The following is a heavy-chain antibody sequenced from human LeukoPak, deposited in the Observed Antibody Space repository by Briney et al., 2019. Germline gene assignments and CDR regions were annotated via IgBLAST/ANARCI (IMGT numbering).Heavy chain of an antibody. CDR3: ARGLPAAIGTPRYNWFDP. Sequence: ASVKVSCKASGGTFSSYAISWVRQAPGQGLEWMGGIIPIFGTANYAQKFQGRVTITADESTSTAYMELSSLRSEDTAVYYCARGLPAAIGTPRYNWFDPWGQGTLVTVSS. CDR2: IIPIFGTA. J-gene: IGHJ5*02. CDR1: GGTFSSYA. D-gene: IGHD2-2*01. V-gene: IGHV1-69*13.